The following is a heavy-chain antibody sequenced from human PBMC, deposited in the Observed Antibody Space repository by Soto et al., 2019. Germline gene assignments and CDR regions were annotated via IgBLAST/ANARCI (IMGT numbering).Heavy chain of an antibody. CDR2: IRVHKGNT. Sequence: ASVKVSCKASGYNFINYGITWVRHSPGQGREWMGWIRVHKGNTNYAQKFQGRVTMTTDTSTSTAYMELRSLRPDDTAVYYCVRDLDGSGSYYTDYWGPGTLVTVSS. V-gene: IGHV1-18*01. CDR3: VRDLDGSGSYYTDY. D-gene: IGHD3-10*01. CDR1: GYNFINYG. J-gene: IGHJ4*02.